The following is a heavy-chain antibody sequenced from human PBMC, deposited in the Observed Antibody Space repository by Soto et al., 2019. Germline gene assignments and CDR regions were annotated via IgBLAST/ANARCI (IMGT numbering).Heavy chain of an antibody. D-gene: IGHD2-15*01. J-gene: IGHJ5*02. V-gene: IGHV1-46*01. CDR2: INPSGGST. CDR1: GYTFTSYY. Sequence: QVQLVQSGAEVKKPGASVKVSCKASGYTFTSYYMHWVRQAPGQGLEWMGIINPSGGSTSYAQKCQGRVTMTRDTSTSTVYMELSSLRSEDTAVYYCARDKRDCSGGSCYSGEHHTWGQGTLVTVSS. CDR3: ARDKRDCSGGSCYSGEHHT.